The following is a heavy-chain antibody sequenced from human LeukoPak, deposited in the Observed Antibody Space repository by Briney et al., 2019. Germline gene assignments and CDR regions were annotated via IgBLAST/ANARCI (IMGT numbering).Heavy chain of an antibody. J-gene: IGHJ3*01. Sequence: GGSLRLSCVASGFTFRIYGMHWVRQAPGKGLEWVSSISSSGSYIYYADSVKGRFTISRDSAKNSLYLQMNTLRAEDTAVYYCARAGPIVLGPVAVAYDAFDLWGRGTLVTVSS. V-gene: IGHV3-21*01. D-gene: IGHD2-2*01. CDR1: GFTFRIYG. CDR3: ARAGPIVLGPVAVAYDAFDL. CDR2: ISSSGSYI.